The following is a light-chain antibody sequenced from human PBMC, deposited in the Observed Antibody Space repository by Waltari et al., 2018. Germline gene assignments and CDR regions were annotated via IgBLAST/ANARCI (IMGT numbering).Light chain of an antibody. CDR1: RPNIANRH. CDR3: GSWDTSLNTGV. Sequence: QPVLTQPPSVSAAPGHKVTIPCPGRRPNIANRHISWYPQPPGAAPQLLIYENNRRPSGIPDRFSCSKSGTSATLDITGLQTGDEGDYYCGSWDTSLNTGVFGGGTKLTVL. V-gene: IGLV1-51*01. CDR2: ENN. J-gene: IGLJ3*02.